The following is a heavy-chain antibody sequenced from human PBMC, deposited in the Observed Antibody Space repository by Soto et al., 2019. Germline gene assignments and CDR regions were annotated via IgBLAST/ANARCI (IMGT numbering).Heavy chain of an antibody. Sequence: QVQLVESGGGVVQPGRSLRLSCAASGFTFSSYGMHWVRQAPGKGLEWVAVISYDGSNKYYADSVKGRFTISRDNSKNTLYVQMNSLRAEDTAVYYCAKENMGYRISTSCSPGYWGQGTLVTVSS. J-gene: IGHJ4*02. CDR1: GFTFSSYG. CDR2: ISYDGSNK. V-gene: IGHV3-30*18. CDR3: AKENMGYRISTSCSPGY. D-gene: IGHD2-2*01.